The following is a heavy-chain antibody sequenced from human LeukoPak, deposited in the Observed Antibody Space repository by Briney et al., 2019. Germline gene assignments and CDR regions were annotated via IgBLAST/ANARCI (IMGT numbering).Heavy chain of an antibody. D-gene: IGHD2-2*01. Sequence: GGSLRLSCAASGFTFGDYAMHWVRQAPGKGVEWVSGISWNSGSIGYADSVKGRFTISRDNAKNSLYLQMNSLRAEDMALYYCAKGYCSSTSCCTDVWGKGTTVTVSS. V-gene: IGHV3-9*03. CDR3: AKGYCSSTSCCTDV. J-gene: IGHJ6*04. CDR1: GFTFGDYA. CDR2: ISWNSGSI.